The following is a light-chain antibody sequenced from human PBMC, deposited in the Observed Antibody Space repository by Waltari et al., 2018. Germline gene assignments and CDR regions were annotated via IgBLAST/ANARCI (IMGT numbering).Light chain of an antibody. Sequence: DIVMTQTPLSSAVTLGQPASISCRSSQNLVHSDGNTSLGWLQQRPGQPPRLLIYRVSNRFPGVPDRFSGSGAGTDFTLKISRVEAEDVGIYYCLQATQFRTFGQGTKVEIK. V-gene: IGKV2-24*01. CDR2: RVS. J-gene: IGKJ1*01. CDR3: LQATQFRT. CDR1: QNLVHSDGNTS.